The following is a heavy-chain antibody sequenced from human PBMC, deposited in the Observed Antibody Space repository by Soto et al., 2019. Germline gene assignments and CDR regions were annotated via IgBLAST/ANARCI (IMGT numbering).Heavy chain of an antibody. CDR1: GYTLTELS. J-gene: IGHJ6*03. Sequence: ASVKVSCKVSGYTLTELSMHWVRQAPGKGLEWMGGFDPEDGETIYAQKFQGRVTMTEDTSTDTAYMELSSLRSEDTAVYYCAKAASGRRIKYYMDVWGKGTTVTVSS. V-gene: IGHV1-24*01. CDR3: AKAASGRRIKYYMDV. CDR2: FDPEDGET.